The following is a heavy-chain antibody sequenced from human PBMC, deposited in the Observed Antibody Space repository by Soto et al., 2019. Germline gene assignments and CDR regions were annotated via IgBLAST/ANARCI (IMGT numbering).Heavy chain of an antibody. CDR3: ASPRSSSSKGRDY. CDR1: GFTFSSYS. Sequence: EVQLVESGGGLVKPGGSLRLSCAASGFTFSSYSMNWVRQAPGKGLEWVSSISSSSSYIYYADSVKGRFTISRDNAKNSLYLQKNSLRAEDTAVYYCASPRSSSSKGRDYWGQGTLVTVSS. D-gene: IGHD6-6*01. V-gene: IGHV3-21*01. J-gene: IGHJ4*02. CDR2: ISSSSSYI.